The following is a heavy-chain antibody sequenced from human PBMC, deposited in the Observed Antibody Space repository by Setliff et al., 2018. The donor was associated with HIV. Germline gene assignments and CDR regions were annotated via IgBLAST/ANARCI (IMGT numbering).Heavy chain of an antibody. J-gene: IGHJ6*02. CDR2: ISSSSSYI. CDR3: ARDGGVIVGAVTVNYYGMDV. CDR1: GFMFGDYA. Sequence: PGGSLRLSCTTSGFMFGDYAVSWVRQAPGKGLEWVSSISSSSSYIYCADSVKGRFSISRDNAKNSLYLQMNSLRAEDTAVYYCARDGGVIVGAVTVNYYGMDVWGQGTTVTVSS. V-gene: IGHV3-21*01. D-gene: IGHD1-26*01.